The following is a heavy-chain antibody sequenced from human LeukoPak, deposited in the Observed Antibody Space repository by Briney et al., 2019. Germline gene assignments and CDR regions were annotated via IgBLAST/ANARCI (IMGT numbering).Heavy chain of an antibody. J-gene: IGHJ4*02. CDR1: GFTFSSSA. CDR2: IKQDGSEK. D-gene: IGHD3-10*01. Sequence: GGSLRLSCAASGFTFSSSAMSWVRQAPGKGLEWVANIKQDGSEKYYVDSVKGRFTISRDNAKNSLYLQMNSLRAEDTAVYYCARGRRGYYFDYWGQGTLVTVSS. CDR3: ARGRRGYYFDY. V-gene: IGHV3-7*03.